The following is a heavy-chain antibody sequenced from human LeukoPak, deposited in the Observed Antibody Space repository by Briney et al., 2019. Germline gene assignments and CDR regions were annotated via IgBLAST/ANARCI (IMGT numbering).Heavy chain of an antibody. V-gene: IGHV4-34*01. CDR2: INHSGRT. CDR3: ASHSRSAFDI. CDR1: GGSFSGYY. Sequence: SETLSLTCAVYGGSFSGYYWSWIRQPPGKGLEWIGEINHSGRTNYNPSLKSRVTISVDTSKNQFSLKLSSVTAADTAVYYCASHSRSAFDIWGQGTMVTVSS. J-gene: IGHJ3*02.